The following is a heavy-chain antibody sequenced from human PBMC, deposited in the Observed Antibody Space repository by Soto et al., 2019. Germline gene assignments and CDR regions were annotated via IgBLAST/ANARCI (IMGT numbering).Heavy chain of an antibody. Sequence: ASVKVSCKASGYTFTSYDINWVRQATGQGLEWMGWMNPNSGNTGYAQKFQGRVTMTRNTSISTAYMELSSLRSEDTAVYYCASPARNYDFWSGYSLDIWGQGTMVTVS. CDR2: MNPNSGNT. CDR3: ASPARNYDFWSGYSLDI. CDR1: GYTFTSYD. J-gene: IGHJ3*02. V-gene: IGHV1-8*01. D-gene: IGHD3-3*01.